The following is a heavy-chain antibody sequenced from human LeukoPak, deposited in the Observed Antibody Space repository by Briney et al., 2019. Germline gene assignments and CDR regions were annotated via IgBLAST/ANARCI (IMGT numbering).Heavy chain of an antibody. CDR2: ISCDGSNK. CDR3: ARDKYYDSSGYFLFDY. D-gene: IGHD3-22*01. CDR1: GFTFSSYA. J-gene: IGHJ4*02. Sequence: GGSLRLSCAASGFTFSSYAMHWVRQAPGKGLEWVAVISCDGSNKYYADSVKGRFTISRDNSKNTLYLQMNSLRAEDTAVYYCARDKYYDSSGYFLFDYWGQGTLVTVSS. V-gene: IGHV3-30*01.